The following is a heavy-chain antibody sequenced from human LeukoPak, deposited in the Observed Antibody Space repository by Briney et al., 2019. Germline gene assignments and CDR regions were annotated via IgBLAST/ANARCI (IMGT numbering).Heavy chain of an antibody. CDR1: GGSISSGGYY. CDR3: ARAAKGIAVFGGWFDP. Sequence: SQTLSLTCTVSGGSISSGGYYWSWIRQHPGKGLEWLGYIYYSGSTYYNPSLKSRVTISVDTSKNQFSLKLSSVTAADTAVYYCARAAKGIAVFGGWFDPWGQGTLVTVSS. CDR2: IYYSGST. V-gene: IGHV4-31*03. J-gene: IGHJ5*02. D-gene: IGHD6-19*01.